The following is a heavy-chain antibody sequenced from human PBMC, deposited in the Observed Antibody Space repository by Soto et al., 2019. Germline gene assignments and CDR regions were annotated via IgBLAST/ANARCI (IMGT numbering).Heavy chain of an antibody. V-gene: IGHV1-18*01. CDR3: ARASEPLRFLEWLSSPFDY. CDR2: INAYNGNT. Sequence: ASVKVSCKASGYTFTSYGISWVRQAPGQGLEWMGWINAYNGNTNYAQKLQGRVTMTRDTSASTAYMELSSLRSEDTAVYYCARASEPLRFLEWLSSPFDYWGQGTLVTVSS. D-gene: IGHD3-3*01. J-gene: IGHJ4*02. CDR1: GYTFTSYG.